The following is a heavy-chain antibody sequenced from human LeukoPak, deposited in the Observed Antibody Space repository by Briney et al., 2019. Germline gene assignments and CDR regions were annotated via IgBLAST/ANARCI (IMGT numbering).Heavy chain of an antibody. Sequence: SVKVSCKASGGTFSSYAISWVRQAPGQGLEWMGGVIPIFGTANYAQKFQGRVTITADKSTSTAYMELSSLRSEDTAVYYCAITLRYFDWLLSYIDYWGQGTLVTVSS. D-gene: IGHD3-9*01. CDR3: AITLRYFDWLLSYIDY. CDR2: VIPIFGTA. V-gene: IGHV1-69*06. CDR1: GGTFSSYA. J-gene: IGHJ4*02.